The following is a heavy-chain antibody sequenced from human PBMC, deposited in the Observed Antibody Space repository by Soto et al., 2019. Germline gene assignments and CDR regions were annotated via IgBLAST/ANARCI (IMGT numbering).Heavy chain of an antibody. D-gene: IGHD6-19*01. CDR1: GFTFSDYW. Sequence: PWGSLRLSCAVSGFTFSDYWMSWVRQAPGKGLEWVANIKQDGNEKYYVDSVKGRFTISRDNAKNSLYLQMNSLRAEDTALYYCAKGLAVAGTRYYYYGMDVWGQGTTVTVSS. V-gene: IGHV3-7*03. J-gene: IGHJ6*02. CDR2: IKQDGNEK. CDR3: AKGLAVAGTRYYYYGMDV.